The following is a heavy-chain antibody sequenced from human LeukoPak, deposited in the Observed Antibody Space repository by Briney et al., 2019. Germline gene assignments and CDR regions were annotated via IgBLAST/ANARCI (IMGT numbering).Heavy chain of an antibody. D-gene: IGHD2-15*01. CDR2: ISYDGSNK. CDR1: GFTFSSYT. J-gene: IGHJ4*02. V-gene: IGHV3-30-3*01. CDR3: ARERSYCSGGSCYENDY. Sequence: GGSLRLSCAASGFTFSSYTMHWVRQAPGKGLEWVAVISYDGSNKYYADSVKGRFTISRDNSKNTLYLQMNSLRAEDTAVYYCARERSYCSGGSCYENDYWGQGTLVTVSS.